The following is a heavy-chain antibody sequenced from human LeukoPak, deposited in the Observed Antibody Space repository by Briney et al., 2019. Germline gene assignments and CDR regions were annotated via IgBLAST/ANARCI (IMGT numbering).Heavy chain of an antibody. Sequence: PSETLSLTCTVSGGSISGHYWSWIRQPPGKGLEWIGYIYYSESTNYNPSLKSRVTISVDTSKNQFSLKLSSVTAADTAVYYCARDYGYCSGGSCYYYYYMDVWGEGTTVTVSS. CDR1: GGSISGHY. CDR3: ARDYGYCSGGSCYYYYYMDV. CDR2: IYYSEST. J-gene: IGHJ6*03. V-gene: IGHV4-59*11. D-gene: IGHD2-15*01.